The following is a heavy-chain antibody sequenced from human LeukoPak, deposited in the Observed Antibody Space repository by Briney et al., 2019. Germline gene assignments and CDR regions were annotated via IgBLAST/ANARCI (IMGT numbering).Heavy chain of an antibody. Sequence: GESLKISCKTSGYSFTSYWIGWVRQMPGKGLEWMGIIYPGDSDPRYSPSFQGQVTISADTSISTAYLQWSSLKASDSAMYYCVRHGLGSSWFGFDYWGQGTLVTVSS. CDR1: GYSFTSYW. J-gene: IGHJ4*02. V-gene: IGHV5-51*01. CDR2: IYPGDSDP. D-gene: IGHD6-13*01. CDR3: VRHGLGSSWFGFDY.